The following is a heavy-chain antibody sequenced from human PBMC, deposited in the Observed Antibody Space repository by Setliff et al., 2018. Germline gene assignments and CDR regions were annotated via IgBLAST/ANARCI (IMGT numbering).Heavy chain of an antibody. CDR3: ARQAHDLKGGTTLFYWFDP. D-gene: IGHD1-26*01. CDR2: ICHSGST. Sequence: SETLSLTCDVSGYSISSGYCWGWIRQPPGKGLEWIGSICHSGSTHYNPSLKSRVTISVDTSKNEFSLKVSSVTAADTAVYYCARQAHDLKGGTTLFYWFDPWGQGTLGT. CDR1: GYSISSGYC. J-gene: IGHJ5*02. V-gene: IGHV4-38-2*01.